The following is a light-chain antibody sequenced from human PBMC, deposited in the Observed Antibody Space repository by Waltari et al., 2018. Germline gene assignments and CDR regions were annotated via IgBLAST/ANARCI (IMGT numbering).Light chain of an antibody. J-gene: IGLJ2*01. V-gene: IGLV3-19*01. Sequence: SSELTQDPAMSVALGQTVRITCQGDSLRRFYASWYQQKPGQAPVLVMYGKNNRPSGIPDRFSDSSSGNTASLTITGAQAEDEADYYCNSRDSSDNPVFGGGTKLTGL. CDR2: GKN. CDR1: SLRRFY. CDR3: NSRDSSDNPV.